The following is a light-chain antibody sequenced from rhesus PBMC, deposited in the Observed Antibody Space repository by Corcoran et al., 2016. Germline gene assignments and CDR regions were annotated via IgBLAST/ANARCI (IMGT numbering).Light chain of an antibody. CDR1: QGISSW. CDR2: AAS. Sequence: DIQMTQSPSSLSASVGDRVTITCQASQGISSWLAWYQQKPGKAPKLLIYAASVLQSGVPSRFSGSGSGTYFPLTISSLQHEDFATYYCQQHNSYPHSFGQGTKVEIK. V-gene: IGKV1-33*02. J-gene: IGKJ2*01. CDR3: QQHNSYPHS.